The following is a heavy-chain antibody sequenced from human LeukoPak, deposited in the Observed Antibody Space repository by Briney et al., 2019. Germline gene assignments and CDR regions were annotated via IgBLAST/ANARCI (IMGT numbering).Heavy chain of an antibody. CDR3: AVLYRGSYSHDY. D-gene: IGHD1-26*01. J-gene: IGHJ4*02. V-gene: IGHV1-8*03. CDR2: MNPNSGNT. Sequence: ASVKVCCKASGYTFTSYDITWVRQATGQGLERMGWMNPNSGNTGYAQKFQGRVTITRNTSISTAYMELSSLRSEDTAVYYCAVLYRGSYSHDYWGQGTLVTVSS. CDR1: GYTFTSYD.